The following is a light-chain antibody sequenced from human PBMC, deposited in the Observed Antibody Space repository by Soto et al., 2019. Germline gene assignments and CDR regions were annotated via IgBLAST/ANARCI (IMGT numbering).Light chain of an antibody. Sequence: DIVITQSPLSLPVTPGEPASISCRSSQSLLHSNGYNYLDWYLQKPGQSPQLLIYLGSNRASEVPDRFSGSGSGTDFTLKISRVEAEDVGVYYCMQPLQSWTFGQGTKVDIK. CDR3: MQPLQSWT. CDR2: LGS. CDR1: QSLLHSNGYNY. V-gene: IGKV2-28*01. J-gene: IGKJ1*01.